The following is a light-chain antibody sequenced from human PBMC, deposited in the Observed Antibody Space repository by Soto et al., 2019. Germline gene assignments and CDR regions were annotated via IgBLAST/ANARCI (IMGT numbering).Light chain of an antibody. J-gene: IGKJ1*01. V-gene: IGKV1-39*01. CDR2: TAT. CDR1: QGISQY. CDR3: QQSYSIPWT. Sequence: DIQMTQSPSLLXXSXGXXXXXTCRASQGISQYVAWYQQKPGKAPKLLIYTATVLQSGIPSRFSGSGSGTDFTLTISSLQPEDFATYYCQQSYSIPWTFGQGTKVDIK.